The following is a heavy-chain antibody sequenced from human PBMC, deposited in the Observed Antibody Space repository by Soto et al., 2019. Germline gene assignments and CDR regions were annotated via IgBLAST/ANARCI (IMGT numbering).Heavy chain of an antibody. CDR2: INPNSGGT. CDR3: ARDGDFWSGYYTPRSGSYGMDV. D-gene: IGHD3-3*01. CDR1: GYTFTCYG. V-gene: IGHV1-2*04. J-gene: IGHJ6*02. Sequence: ASVKVSCKASGYTFTCYGISWVRQAPGQGLEWMGWINPNSGGTNYAQKFQGWATMTRDTSISTAYMELSRLRSDDTAVYYCARDGDFWSGYYTPRSGSYGMDVWGQGTTVTVSS.